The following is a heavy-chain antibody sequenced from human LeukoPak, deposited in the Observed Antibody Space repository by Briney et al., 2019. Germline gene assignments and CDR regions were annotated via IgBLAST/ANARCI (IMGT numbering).Heavy chain of an antibody. V-gene: IGHV3-33*01. J-gene: IGHJ4*02. CDR1: GFTFSSYG. Sequence: GRSLRLSCAASGFTFSSYGMHWVRQAPGKGLEWVAVIWYDGSNKYYADSVKGRFTISRDNSKNTLYLQMNSLRAEDTAVYYCAREMYSITMVRGVTTQPFDYWGQGTLVTVSS. CDR2: IWYDGSNK. CDR3: AREMYSITMVRGVTTQPFDY. D-gene: IGHD3-10*01.